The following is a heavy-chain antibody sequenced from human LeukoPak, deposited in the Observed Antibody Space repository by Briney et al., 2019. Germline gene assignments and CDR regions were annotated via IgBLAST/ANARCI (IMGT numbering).Heavy chain of an antibody. CDR1: GFTFSSYG. D-gene: IGHD5-18*01. CDR3: ARVSTRGQWIQLNYHNYYYMDV. V-gene: IGHV3-7*01. J-gene: IGHJ6*03. Sequence: PGGSLRLSCAASGFTFSSYGMSWVRQAPGKGLEWVANIKQEGSEKNYVDSVKGRFTISRDNAKNSLYLQMNSLRAEDTAVYYCARVSTRGQWIQLNYHNYYYMDVWGKGTTVTVSS. CDR2: IKQEGSEK.